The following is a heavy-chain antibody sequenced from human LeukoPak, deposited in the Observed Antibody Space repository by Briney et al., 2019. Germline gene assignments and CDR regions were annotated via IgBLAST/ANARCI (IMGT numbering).Heavy chain of an antibody. Sequence: SETLSLTCAVSGGSISSGGYSWSWIRQPPGKGLEWIGYIYHCGSTYYNPSLKSRVTISVDRSKNQFSLKLSSVTAADTAVYYCARGDYGMLYYGMDVWGQGTTVTVSS. V-gene: IGHV4-30-2*01. CDR1: GGSISSGGYS. CDR3: ARGDYGMLYYGMDV. J-gene: IGHJ6*02. D-gene: IGHD4-17*01. CDR2: IYHCGST.